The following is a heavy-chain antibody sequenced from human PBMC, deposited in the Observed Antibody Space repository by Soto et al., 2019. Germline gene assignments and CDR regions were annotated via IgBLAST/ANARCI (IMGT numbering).Heavy chain of an antibody. CDR1: GGSISSGGYY. CDR3: ARDRRDDDILTRKSVPWGFHP. V-gene: IGHV4-31*03. D-gene: IGHD3-9*01. CDR2: IYYSGST. J-gene: IGHJ5*02. Sequence: QVQLQESGPGLVKPSQTLSLTCTVSGGSISSGGYYWSWIRQHPGKGLEWIGYIYYSGSTYYNPSLKSRFIISVDKSRDRVFLKLSSVTAADTAVYYCARDRRDDDILTRKSVPWGFHPGGEGAMVVVSS.